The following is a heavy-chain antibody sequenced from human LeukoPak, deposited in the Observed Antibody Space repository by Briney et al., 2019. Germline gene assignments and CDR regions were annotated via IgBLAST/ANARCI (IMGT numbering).Heavy chain of an antibody. CDR2: IIPIFGTA. CDR3: TLYNY. CDR1: GGTFSSYA. Sequence: EASVKVSCKASGGTFSSYAISWVRQAPGQGLEWMGGIIPIFGTANYAQKFQGRVTITRDTSATTAYMELSSLRSDDMAVYYCTLYNYWGQGTLVTVSS. V-gene: IGHV1-69*05. J-gene: IGHJ4*02. D-gene: IGHD2-2*02.